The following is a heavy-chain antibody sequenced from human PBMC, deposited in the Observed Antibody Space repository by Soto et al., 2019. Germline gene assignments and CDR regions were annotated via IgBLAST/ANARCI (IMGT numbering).Heavy chain of an antibody. CDR3: ARDKITGLFDP. Sequence: SETLSLTCAIYGGSFSGYYSSWLRQPPGTGLEWIGEINHSGSTNYNPSLKSRVTISVDTSKNQFSLKLTSVTAADTAVYYCARDKITGLFDPWGQGTLVTVSS. CDR2: INHSGST. J-gene: IGHJ5*02. CDR1: GGSFSGYY. V-gene: IGHV4-34*01. D-gene: IGHD2-8*02.